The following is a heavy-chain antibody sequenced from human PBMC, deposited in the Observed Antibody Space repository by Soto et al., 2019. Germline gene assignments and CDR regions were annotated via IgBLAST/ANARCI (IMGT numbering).Heavy chain of an antibody. CDR2: IYPGDSDI. V-gene: IGHV5-51*01. J-gene: IGHJ1*01. CDR1: RYSVTTYC. CDR3: ARQELGVGPGD. Sequence: GDSLKISCKGARYSVTTYCSGWVRQIPCKGLEWMGIIYPGDSDIRYSPSFQGQVTISADKSITTAYLQLSSLKASDTAMYYCARQELGVGPGDWGQGTVV. D-gene: IGHD3-16*01.